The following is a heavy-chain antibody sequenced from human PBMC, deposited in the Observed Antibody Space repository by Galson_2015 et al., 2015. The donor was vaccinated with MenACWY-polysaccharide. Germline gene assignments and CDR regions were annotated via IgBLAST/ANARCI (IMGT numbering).Heavy chain of an antibody. CDR3: TRDRPIDY. J-gene: IGHJ4*02. V-gene: IGHV3-49*03. Sequence: SLRLSCAASGFTLGDYAMAWFRQAPGKGLEWVGFIRCKASGETTGYAASVKGRFTISRDDSKSTAYLQVNSLQTEDTAIYYCTRDRPIDYWGQGTLFTVSS. CDR1: GFTLGDYA. CDR2: IRCKASGETT.